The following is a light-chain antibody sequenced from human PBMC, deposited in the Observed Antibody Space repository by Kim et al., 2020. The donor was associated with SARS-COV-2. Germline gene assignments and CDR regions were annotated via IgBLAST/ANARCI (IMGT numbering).Light chain of an antibody. J-gene: IGKJ1*01. Sequence: SRGERAPLSCRASQSISSNYLAWYQQKPGQAPRLLIYGASSRATGIPDRFSGSGSGTDFTLTISRLEPEDSAMYYCQQYESSPQTFGQGTKVDIK. CDR1: QSISSNY. CDR3: QQYESSPQT. V-gene: IGKV3-20*01. CDR2: GAS.